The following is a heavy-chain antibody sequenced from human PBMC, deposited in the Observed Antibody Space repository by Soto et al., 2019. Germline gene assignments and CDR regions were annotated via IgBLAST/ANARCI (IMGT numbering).Heavy chain of an antibody. CDR3: ARDPSHGSGSYLDY. D-gene: IGHD3-10*01. Sequence: PGGSLRLSCAASGFTFSNYGIHWARQAPGKGLEWVAVIWFDGSNKYYADSVTGRFTISRDNSKNTLFVQMNSLRAEDTAVYYCARDPSHGSGSYLDYWGQGTLVTVSS. CDR2: IWFDGSNK. J-gene: IGHJ4*02. CDR1: GFTFSNYG. V-gene: IGHV3-33*01.